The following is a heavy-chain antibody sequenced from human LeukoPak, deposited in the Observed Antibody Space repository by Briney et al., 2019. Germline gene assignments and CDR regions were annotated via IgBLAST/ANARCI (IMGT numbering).Heavy chain of an antibody. J-gene: IGHJ2*01. D-gene: IGHD6-13*01. CDR3: ARGPLSSSWYWGVEWYLDL. CDR2: IYYSGST. Sequence: SQTLSLTCTVSGGSISSGGYYWSWIRQHPGKGLEWIGYIYYSGSTYYNPSLKSRVTISVDTSKNQFSLKLSSVTAADTAVYYCARGPLSSSWYWGVEWYLDLWGRGTLVTVSS. V-gene: IGHV4-31*03. CDR1: GGSISSGGYY.